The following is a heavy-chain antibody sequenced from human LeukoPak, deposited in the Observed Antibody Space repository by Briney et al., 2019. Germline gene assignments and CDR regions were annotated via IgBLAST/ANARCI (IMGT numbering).Heavy chain of an antibody. CDR2: IRYDGSNK. CDR1: GFTFSSYG. CDR3: AKDLRGFGEYPGYFDY. D-gene: IGHD3-10*01. V-gene: IGHV3-30*02. J-gene: IGHJ4*02. Sequence: GGSLRLSCAASGFTFSSYGMHWVRQAPGKGLEWVAFIRYDGSNKYYADSVKGRFTISRDNSKNTLYLQMNSLRAEDTAVYYCAKDLRGFGEYPGYFDYWGQGTLATVSS.